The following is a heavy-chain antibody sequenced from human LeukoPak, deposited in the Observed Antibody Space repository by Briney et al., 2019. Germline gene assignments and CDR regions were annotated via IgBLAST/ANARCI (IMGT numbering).Heavy chain of an antibody. Sequence: GGSLRLSCAASGFTFSSYSMNWVRQAPGKGLEWVSSISSSSSYIYYADSVKGRFTISRDNAKNSLYPQMNSLRAEDTAVYYCAIVGATTGAFDIWGQGTMVTVSS. V-gene: IGHV3-21*01. CDR1: GFTFSSYS. CDR2: ISSSSSYI. J-gene: IGHJ3*02. CDR3: AIVGATTGAFDI. D-gene: IGHD1-26*01.